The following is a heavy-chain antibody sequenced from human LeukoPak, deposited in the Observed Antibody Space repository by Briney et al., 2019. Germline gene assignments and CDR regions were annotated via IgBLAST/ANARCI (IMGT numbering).Heavy chain of an antibody. CDR3: AGDQLALNALNI. CDR1: GGSMNSHY. V-gene: IGHV4-59*11. CDR2: ISYIGTT. D-gene: IGHD1-1*01. Sequence: PSETLSLTCTVSGGSMNSHYWSWIRQPPGKGLEWLGYISYIGTTNYSPSLKSRVTISVDTSKNQFSLRLSSVTAADTAVYFCAGDQLALNALNIWGQETMVSVSS. J-gene: IGHJ3*02.